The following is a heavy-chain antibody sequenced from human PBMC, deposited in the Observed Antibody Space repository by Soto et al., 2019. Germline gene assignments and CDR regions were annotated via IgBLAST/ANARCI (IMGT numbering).Heavy chain of an antibody. CDR3: ARVGYSYATGY. CDR1: GGSVSSGSYY. CDR2: IYYSGST. D-gene: IGHD5-18*01. Sequence: SETLSLTCTVSGGSVSSGSYYWSWIRQPPGKGLEWIGYIYYSGSTNYNPSLKSRVTISVDTSKNQSSLKLSSVTAADTAVYYCARVGYSYATGYWGQGTLVTVSS. V-gene: IGHV4-61*01. J-gene: IGHJ4*02.